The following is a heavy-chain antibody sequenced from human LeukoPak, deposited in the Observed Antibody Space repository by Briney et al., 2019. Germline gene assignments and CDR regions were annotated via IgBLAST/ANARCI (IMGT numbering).Heavy chain of an antibody. CDR2: IYYSGST. J-gene: IGHJ5*02. D-gene: IGHD3-3*01. V-gene: IGHV4-39*01. CDR3: ARTPHHYDFWSGYYRSRNWFDP. CDR1: GGSISSSSYY. Sequence: PSETLSLTCTVSGGSISSSSYYWGWIRQPPGKGLEWIGSIYYSGSTYYNPSLKSRVTISVDTSKNQFSLKLSSVTAADTAVYYCARTPHHYDFWSGYYRSRNWFDPWGQGTLVTVSS.